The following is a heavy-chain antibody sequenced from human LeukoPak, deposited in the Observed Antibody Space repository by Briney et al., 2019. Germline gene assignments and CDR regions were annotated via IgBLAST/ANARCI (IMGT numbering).Heavy chain of an antibody. CDR1: GFTFSSYS. D-gene: IGHD6-13*01. Sequence: PGGSLRLSCAASGFTFSSYSMNWVRQAPGKGLVWVSRINSDGSSTTYADSVKGRFTISRDNAKNTLFLQMNSLKVEDTAVYYCSRGARGSSWYENGFDIWGQGTMVTVSS. J-gene: IGHJ3*02. V-gene: IGHV3-74*01. CDR3: SRGARGSSWYENGFDI. CDR2: INSDGSST.